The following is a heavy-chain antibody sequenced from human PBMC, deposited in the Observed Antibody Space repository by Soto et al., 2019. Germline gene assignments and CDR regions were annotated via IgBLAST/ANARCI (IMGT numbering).Heavy chain of an antibody. D-gene: IGHD2-21*01. CDR3: ARHEDRVAVG. V-gene: IGHV5-51*01. CDR1: GYSFTSYW. CDR2: ICPGDSDT. Sequence: PGESLKISCKGSGYSFTSYWIGWARQMPGKGLEWMGIICPGDSDTRYSPSFQGQVTISADKSISTAYLQWSSLKASDTAMKDCARHEDRVAVGWGKGTPVTVSS. J-gene: IGHJ4*02.